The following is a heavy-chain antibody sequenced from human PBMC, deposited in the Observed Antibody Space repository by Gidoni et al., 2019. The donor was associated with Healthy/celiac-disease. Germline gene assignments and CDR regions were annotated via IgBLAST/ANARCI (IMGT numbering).Heavy chain of an antibody. CDR3: ARGGAYCRSTSCWVDNWFDP. CDR2: ISSSSIYI. CDR1: GFPFRSYT. V-gene: IGHV3-21*01. J-gene: IGHJ5*02. D-gene: IGHD2-2*01. Sequence: EVQLVEPGGGLVNPGGSLGLSFAASGFPFRSYTLPRVRQAPGKGLEWVAYISSSSIYIYYADSVKGRFTNSRDNAKSSLYLKMNSLRAEDKAVYYCARGGAYCRSTSCWVDNWFDPWGQGTLVTVSS.